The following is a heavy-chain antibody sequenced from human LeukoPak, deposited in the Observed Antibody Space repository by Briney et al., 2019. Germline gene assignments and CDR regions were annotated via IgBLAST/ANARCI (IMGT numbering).Heavy chain of an antibody. D-gene: IGHD6-13*01. CDR3: ARTQDRIAARS. Sequence: GESLKISCKGSGYSFTSYWIGWVRQMPGKGLEWMGIIYPRDSDTRYSPSFQGQVTISADKSINTAYLRWSSLKASDTATYYCARTQDRIAARSWGQGTLVTVSS. CDR2: IYPRDSDT. CDR1: GYSFTSYW. V-gene: IGHV5-51*01. J-gene: IGHJ4*02.